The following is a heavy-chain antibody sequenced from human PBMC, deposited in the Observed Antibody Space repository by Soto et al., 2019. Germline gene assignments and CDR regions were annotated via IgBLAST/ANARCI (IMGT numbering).Heavy chain of an antibody. CDR1: GFTFSSYG. J-gene: IGHJ4*02. CDR3: AGLTGKLEY. D-gene: IGHD3-9*01. Sequence: GGSLRLSCAASGFTFSSYGMHWVRQAPGKGLEWVAVILYDGNKKYYADSVKGRFTISRDNSKNTLYFQMNSLRAEDTAVYYCAGLTGKLEYWGPGTLVTVSS. CDR2: ILYDGNKK. V-gene: IGHV3-30*03.